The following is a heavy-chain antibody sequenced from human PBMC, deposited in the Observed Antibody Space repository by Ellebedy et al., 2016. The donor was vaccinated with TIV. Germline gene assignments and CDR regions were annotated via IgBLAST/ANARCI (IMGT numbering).Heavy chain of an antibody. V-gene: IGHV3-7*03. CDR3: VRGGARSSWYWRL. D-gene: IGHD2-8*02. CDR1: EFAFDDDW. J-gene: IGHJ4*02. Sequence: GESLKISCAASEFAFDDDWMSWVRQAPGKWLEWVANINKDGSEEYYMDSVKGRFPISRDNTENSLFMEISSLRAEDTAIYYCVRGGARSSWYWRLWGQGTLVTVSS. CDR2: INKDGSEE.